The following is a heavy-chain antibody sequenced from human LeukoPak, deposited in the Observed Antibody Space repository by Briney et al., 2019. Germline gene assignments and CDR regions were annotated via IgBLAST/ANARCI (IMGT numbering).Heavy chain of an antibody. CDR1: GFTFSNFD. J-gene: IGHJ3*01. Sequence: PGGSLRLSCATSGFTFSNFDLHWVRQATGEGLEWVSAIGTAGDTYYPDSVKGRFTISRDNAKNSFYLQMNNLRAGDTAVYYCSRGGAPAGYAYDVWGHGTVVTDSS. CDR2: IGTAGDT. D-gene: IGHD6-13*01. CDR3: SRGGAPAGYAYDV. V-gene: IGHV3-13*01.